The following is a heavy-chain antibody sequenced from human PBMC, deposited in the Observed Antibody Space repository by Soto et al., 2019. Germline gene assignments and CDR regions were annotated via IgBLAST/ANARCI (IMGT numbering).Heavy chain of an antibody. CDR2: IVVGSGNT. J-gene: IGHJ6*02. V-gene: IGHV1-58*01. Sequence: SVKVSCKASGFTFTSSAVQWVRQARGQRLEWIGWIVVGSGNTNYAQKFQERVTITRDMSTSTAYMELSSLRSDDTAVYYCAREPIFCFIPSAPQARRFFDWLSRPLGMDVGGQGTTATVSS. D-gene: IGHD3-9*01. CDR1: GFTFTSSA. CDR3: AREPIFCFIPSAPQARRFFDWLSRPLGMDV.